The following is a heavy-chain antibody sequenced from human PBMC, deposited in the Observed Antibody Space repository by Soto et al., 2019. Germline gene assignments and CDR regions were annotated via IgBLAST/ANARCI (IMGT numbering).Heavy chain of an antibody. V-gene: IGHV1-69*12. Sequence: QVQLVQSGAEVKKPGSSVKVSCKASGGTFSSYAISWVRQAPGQGLEWMGGIIPIFGTANYAQKFQGRVTITADESTSTAYMELSSLRSEDTAVYYCARGRYYDSSGYYQGYYYYYGMDVWGQGTTVTVSS. CDR1: GGTFSSYA. CDR2: IIPIFGTA. CDR3: ARGRYYDSSGYYQGYYYYYGMDV. J-gene: IGHJ6*02. D-gene: IGHD3-22*01.